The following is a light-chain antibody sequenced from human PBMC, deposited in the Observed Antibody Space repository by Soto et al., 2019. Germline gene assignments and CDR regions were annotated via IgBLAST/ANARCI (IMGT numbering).Light chain of an antibody. V-gene: IGLV2-8*01. CDR3: SSYAGSNNFV. J-gene: IGLJ1*01. CDR1: SCDIGAYIY. Sequence: QSVLTQPPSASGSPGQSVTISCTGTSCDIGAYIYVSWYQQHPGKAPKLMISEVSRRPSGVPERFSGSKSGNTASLTVSGLQADDEAHYYCSSYAGSNNFVFGTGTKVTVL. CDR2: EVS.